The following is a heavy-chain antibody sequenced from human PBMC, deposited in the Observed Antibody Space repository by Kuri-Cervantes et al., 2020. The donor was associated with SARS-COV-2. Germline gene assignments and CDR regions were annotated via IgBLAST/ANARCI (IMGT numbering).Heavy chain of an antibody. CDR3: ARGRDDRDYYYIDY. CDR2: ISYDGSNK. CDR1: GFTFSSYA. Sequence: GESLKISCAASGFTFSSYAMHWVRQAPGKGLEWVAVISYDGSNKYYADSVKGRFTISRDNSKNTLYLQAGSLRTEDVAVYHCARGRDDRDYYYIDYWGQGTLVTVSS. J-gene: IGHJ4*02. D-gene: IGHD3-10*01. V-gene: IGHV3-30*14.